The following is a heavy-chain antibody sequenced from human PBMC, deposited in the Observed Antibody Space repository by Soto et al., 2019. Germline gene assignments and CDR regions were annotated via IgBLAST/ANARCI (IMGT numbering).Heavy chain of an antibody. Sequence: QVQLQESGPGLVKPSETLSLTCTVSGGSISSYYWSWIRQHPGKGLEWIGYIYYSVSTNYNPSLKSRVTISVYKSKNQFSLKLSSVTAADTAVYYCARGDPLLWFGEKVYYGMDVWGQGTTVTVSS. CDR2: IYYSVST. D-gene: IGHD3-10*01. V-gene: IGHV4-59*01. J-gene: IGHJ6*02. CDR3: ARGDPLLWFGEKVYYGMDV. CDR1: GGSISSYY.